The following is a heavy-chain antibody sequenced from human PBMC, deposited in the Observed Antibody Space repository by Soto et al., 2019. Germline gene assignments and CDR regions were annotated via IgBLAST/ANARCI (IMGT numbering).Heavy chain of an antibody. Sequence: TCTVSGGSISSYYWSWIRQPPGKGLEWIGYIYYSGSTNYNPSLKSRVTISVDTSKNQFSLKLSSVTAADTAVYYCARARGSSSGYYYYGMDVWGQGTTVTVSS. V-gene: IGHV4-59*01. CDR2: IYYSGST. J-gene: IGHJ6*02. CDR3: ARARGSSSGYYYYGMDV. D-gene: IGHD6-6*01. CDR1: GGSISSYY.